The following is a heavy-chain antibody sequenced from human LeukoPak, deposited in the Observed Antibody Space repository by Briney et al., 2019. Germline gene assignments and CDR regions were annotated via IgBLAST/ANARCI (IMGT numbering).Heavy chain of an antibody. V-gene: IGHV4-34*01. J-gene: IGHJ3*02. CDR3: ARHVPYSGSYNDAFDI. CDR2: IHHSGST. CDR1: GGSFSNYY. D-gene: IGHD1-26*01. Sequence: SETLSLTCAVYGGSFSNYYWSWIRQPPGKGLEWIGEIHHSGSTNYNPSLKSRVTISVDTSKNQFSLKLSSVTAADTAVYYCARHVPYSGSYNDAFDIWGQGTMVTVSS.